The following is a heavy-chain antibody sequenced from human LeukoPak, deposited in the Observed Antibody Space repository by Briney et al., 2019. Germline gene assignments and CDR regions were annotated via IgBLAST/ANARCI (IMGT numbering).Heavy chain of an antibody. Sequence: WETLSLTCTVSGYSISSGDYWGWIRQPPGKGLEWIGSIYHSGSTYYNPSLKSRVSISVDTSKIQFSLRLSSVTAADTAVYYCATIVVDPGSVYYHMDVWGKGTTVTVSS. CDR1: GYSISSGDY. CDR2: IYHSGST. D-gene: IGHD2-2*01. CDR3: ATIVVDPGSVYYHMDV. V-gene: IGHV4-38-2*02. J-gene: IGHJ6*03.